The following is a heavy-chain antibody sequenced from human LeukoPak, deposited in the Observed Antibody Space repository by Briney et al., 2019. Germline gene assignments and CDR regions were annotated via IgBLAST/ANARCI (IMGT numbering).Heavy chain of an antibody. D-gene: IGHD2-2*01. V-gene: IGHV4-31*03. CDR3: RGIVVVPAAPPDY. CDR2: IYYSGST. CDR1: GGSISSGGYY. Sequence: SETLSLPCTVSGGSISSGGYYWSWIRQHPGKGLEWIGYIYYSGSTYYNPSLKSRVTISVDTSKNQFSLKLSSVTAADTAVYYCRGIVVVPAAPPDYWGQGTLVTVSS. J-gene: IGHJ4*02.